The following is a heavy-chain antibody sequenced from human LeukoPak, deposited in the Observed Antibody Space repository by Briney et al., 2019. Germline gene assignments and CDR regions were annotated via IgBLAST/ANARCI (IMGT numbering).Heavy chain of an antibody. D-gene: IGHD6-19*01. CDR2: IYYSGST. V-gene: IGHV4-39*01. Sequence: PSETLSLTCAVSGGSISSSSYYWGWIRQPPGKGLEWIGSIYYSGSTYYNPSLKSRVTISVDTSKNQFSLKLSSVTAADTAVYYCARRGSGWYYFDYWGQGTLVTVSS. J-gene: IGHJ4*02. CDR1: GGSISSSSYY. CDR3: ARRGSGWYYFDY.